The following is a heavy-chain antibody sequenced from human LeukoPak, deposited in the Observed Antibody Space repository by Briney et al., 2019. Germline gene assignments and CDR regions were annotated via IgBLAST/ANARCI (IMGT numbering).Heavy chain of an antibody. CDR3: ARGNRPYGEHEAFDI. Sequence: SETLSLICAVYGGSFSGYYWSWIRQPPRKGLEWIGEIDHSGSTNYNPSLQSRVTISVDTSKNQFSLKVSSVSAADTAVYYCARGNRPYGEHEAFDIWGHGTTVTVSP. CDR2: IDHSGST. J-gene: IGHJ3*02. V-gene: IGHV4-34*01. CDR1: GGSFSGYY. D-gene: IGHD3-10*01.